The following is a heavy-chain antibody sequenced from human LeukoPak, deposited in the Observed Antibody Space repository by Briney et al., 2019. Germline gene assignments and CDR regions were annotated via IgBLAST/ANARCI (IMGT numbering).Heavy chain of an antibody. CDR2: IHYGANT. CDR1: DVSITSSSYY. V-gene: IGHV4-39*02. J-gene: IGHJ4*02. D-gene: IGHD2-21*02. CDR3: ARNDAKMVTVDY. Sequence: SETLSLTCTVSDVSITSSSYYWGWIRQPPGKGPEWIGSIHYGANTYRNPSLKSRVTISMDTSKNHFSLSLSSVTAADTAVYYCARNDAKMVTVDYWGQGTLVTVSS.